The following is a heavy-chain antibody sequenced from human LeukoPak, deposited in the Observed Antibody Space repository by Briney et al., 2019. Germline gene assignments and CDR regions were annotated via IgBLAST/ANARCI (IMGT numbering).Heavy chain of an antibody. CDR1: GFTFSSYA. D-gene: IGHD4-23*01. CDR2: ISGSGGTT. CDR3: ARANYGGNVYDY. V-gene: IGHV3-23*01. Sequence: AGGSLRLSCAASGFTFSSYAISWVRQAPGKGLEWVSTISGSGGTTYYADSVKGRFTISRDNSKNTLYLQMNSLRAEDTAVYFCARANYGGNVYDYWGQGTLVTVSS. J-gene: IGHJ4*02.